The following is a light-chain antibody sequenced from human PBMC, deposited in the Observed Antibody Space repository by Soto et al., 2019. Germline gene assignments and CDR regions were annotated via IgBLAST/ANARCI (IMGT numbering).Light chain of an antibody. CDR1: QSLLHSNGYNY. V-gene: IGKV2-28*01. J-gene: IGKJ5*01. Sequence: DIVMTQSPLSLPVTPGEPASISCRSSQSLLHSNGYNYLDWYLQKPGQSPQLLIYLGSNRASGVPDRFSGSGSGTDFTLKISRVEAEDVGVYYCMQALQTPLFGQGTRWRL. CDR3: MQALQTPL. CDR2: LGS.